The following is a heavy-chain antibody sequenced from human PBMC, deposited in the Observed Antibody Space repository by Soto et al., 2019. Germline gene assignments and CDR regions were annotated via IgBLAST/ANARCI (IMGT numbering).Heavy chain of an antibody. CDR2: ISGSGGST. Sequence: GGSMRLSCAACGFTFSSYAMSWVRQAPGKGLEWVSAISGSGGSTYYADSVKGRFTISRDNSKNTLYLQMNSLRAEDTAVYYCAKYRIVATITRISWFDPWGQGTLVTVS. J-gene: IGHJ5*02. CDR1: GFTFSSYA. CDR3: AKYRIVATITRISWFDP. D-gene: IGHD5-12*01. V-gene: IGHV3-23*01.